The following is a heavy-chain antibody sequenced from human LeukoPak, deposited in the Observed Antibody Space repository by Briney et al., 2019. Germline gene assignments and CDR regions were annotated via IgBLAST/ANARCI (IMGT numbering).Heavy chain of an antibody. CDR3: ARVDYDILTGYKYCFDY. CDR2: INPNSGGT. Sequence: ASVKVSCKASGYTFTGYYMHWVRQAPGQGLEWMGWINPNSGGTNYAQKFQGRVTMTRDTSISTAYMELSRLRSDDTAVYYCARVDYDILTGYKYCFDYWGQGTLVTVYS. D-gene: IGHD3-9*01. V-gene: IGHV1-2*02. CDR1: GYTFTGYY. J-gene: IGHJ4*02.